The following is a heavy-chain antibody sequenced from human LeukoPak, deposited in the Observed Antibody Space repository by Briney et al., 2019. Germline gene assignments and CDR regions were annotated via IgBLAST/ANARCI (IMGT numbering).Heavy chain of an antibody. Sequence: PGGSLRLSCAASGFTFSSYAMHWVRQARGKGREGGAVISYDGSNKYYADSVKGRFTISRDNSKNTLYLQMNSLRAEDTAVYYCARVVTGVSLDYFDYWGQGTLVTVSS. D-gene: IGHD2-21*02. CDR2: ISYDGSNK. CDR3: ARVVTGVSLDYFDY. J-gene: IGHJ4*02. CDR1: GFTFSSYA. V-gene: IGHV3-30-3*01.